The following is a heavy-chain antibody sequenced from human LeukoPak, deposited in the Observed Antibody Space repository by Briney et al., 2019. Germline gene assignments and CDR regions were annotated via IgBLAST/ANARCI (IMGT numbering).Heavy chain of an antibody. CDR1: GFTFGDYA. Sequence: GGSLRLSCTASGFTFGDYAMSWVRQAPGKGLEWVGFIRSKAYGGTTEYAASVKGRFTISRDDSKSIAYLQMNSLKTVDTAVYYCTSVPYVRANWFDPWGQGTLVTVSS. CDR2: IRSKAYGGTT. J-gene: IGHJ5*02. CDR3: TSVPYVRANWFDP. V-gene: IGHV3-49*04. D-gene: IGHD2-2*01.